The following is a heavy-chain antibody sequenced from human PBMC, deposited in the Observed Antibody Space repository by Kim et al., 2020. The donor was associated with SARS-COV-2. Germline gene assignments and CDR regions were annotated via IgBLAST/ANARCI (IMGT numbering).Heavy chain of an antibody. CDR3: ARDSYSGVAGPQGDV. CDR2: ISSSGSTI. Sequence: GGSLRLSCAASGFTFSSYEMNWVRQAPGKGLEWVSYISSSGSTIYYADSVKGRFTISRDNAKNSLYLQMNSLRAEDTAVYYCARDSYSGVAGPQGDVWGQGTTVTVSS. J-gene: IGHJ6*02. V-gene: IGHV3-48*03. CDR1: GFTFSSYE. D-gene: IGHD1-26*01.